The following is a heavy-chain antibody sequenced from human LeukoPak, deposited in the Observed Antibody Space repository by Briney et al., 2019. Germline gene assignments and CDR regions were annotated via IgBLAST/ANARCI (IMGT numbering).Heavy chain of an antibody. V-gene: IGHV3-48*03. D-gene: IGHD3-22*01. J-gene: IGHJ5*02. CDR1: GFTFSSYE. Sequence: PGGSLRLSCAASGFTFSSYEMNWVRQAPGKGLEWVSYISSSGSTIYYADSVKGRFTISRDNAKNSLYLQMNSLRAEDTAVYYCARLKGYYDSSAYSEDNWFDPWGQGTLVTVSS. CDR3: ARLKGYYDSSAYSEDNWFDP. CDR2: ISSSGSTI.